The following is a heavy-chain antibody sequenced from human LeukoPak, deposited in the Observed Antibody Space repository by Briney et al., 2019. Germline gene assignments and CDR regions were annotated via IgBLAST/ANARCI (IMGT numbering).Heavy chain of an antibody. D-gene: IGHD6-13*01. CDR2: INWNGGST. CDR1: GFTFDDSV. Sequence: GGSLRLSCAASGFTFDDSVMSWVRQVPGKGLEWVSGINWNGGSTGYVDSVKGRFTISRDNAKNSLYLQMNSLRAEDTAVYYCAKSFGPVIAAAGTGADWGQGILVTVSS. V-gene: IGHV3-20*04. J-gene: IGHJ4*02. CDR3: AKSFGPVIAAAGTGAD.